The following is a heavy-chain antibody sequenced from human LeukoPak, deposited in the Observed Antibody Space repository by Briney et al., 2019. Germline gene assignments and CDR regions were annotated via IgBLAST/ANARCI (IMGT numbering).Heavy chain of an antibody. Sequence: PSETLSLTCTVSGGSISSSSYYWGWIRQPPGKGLEWIGSIYYSGSTYYNPSLKSRVTISVDTSKNQFSLKLSSVTAADTAVYYCARQMIRGVITLGSFDYWGLGTLVTVSS. D-gene: IGHD3-10*01. J-gene: IGHJ4*02. CDR1: GGSISSSSYY. CDR3: ARQMIRGVITLGSFDY. V-gene: IGHV4-39*07. CDR2: IYYSGST.